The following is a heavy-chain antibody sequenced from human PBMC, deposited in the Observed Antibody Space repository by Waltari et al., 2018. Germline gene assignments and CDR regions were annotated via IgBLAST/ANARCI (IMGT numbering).Heavy chain of an antibody. CDR1: GFTFSSYS. J-gene: IGHJ4*02. CDR3: ARRGSCGGDCFNFDY. D-gene: IGHD2-21*01. Sequence: EVQLVESGGGLVQPGGSLRLSCAASGFTFSSYSMNWVRQAPGKGLEWVSYISSSSSTIYYADSVKGRFTISRDNAKNSLYLQMNSLRAEDTAVYYCARRGSCGGDCFNFDYWGQGTLVTVSS. V-gene: IGHV3-48*04. CDR2: ISSSSSTI.